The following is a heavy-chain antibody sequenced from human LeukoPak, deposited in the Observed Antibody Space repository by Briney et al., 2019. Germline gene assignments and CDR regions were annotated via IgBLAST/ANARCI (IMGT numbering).Heavy chain of an antibody. V-gene: IGHV3-21*01. Sequence: GGSPRLSSAASGFTSRSYSMNWVRQAPGKGLEWVSSISSSSSYIYYADSVKGRFTISRDNAKNSLYLQMNSLRAEDTAVYYCARDLSSGWYPGDFDYWGQGTLVTVSS. J-gene: IGHJ4*02. CDR1: GFTSRSYS. CDR3: ARDLSSGWYPGDFDY. D-gene: IGHD6-19*01. CDR2: ISSSSSYI.